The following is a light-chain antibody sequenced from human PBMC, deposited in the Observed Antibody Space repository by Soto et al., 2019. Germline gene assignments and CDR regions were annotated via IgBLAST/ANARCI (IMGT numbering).Light chain of an antibody. Sequence: QSVMPKPASESGSPGQSITISCTGTSSDVGGYNYVSWYQQHPGKAPKLMIYEVSNRPSGVSNRFSGSKSGNTASLTISGLQAEDESDYYCSSYTNSSTRYVFGTWPNVAVL. J-gene: IGLJ1*01. CDR2: EVS. CDR3: SSYTNSSTRYV. V-gene: IGLV2-14*01. CDR1: SSDVGGYNY.